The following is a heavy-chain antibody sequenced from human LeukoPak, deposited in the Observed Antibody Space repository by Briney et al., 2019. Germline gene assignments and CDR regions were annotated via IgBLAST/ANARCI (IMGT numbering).Heavy chain of an antibody. CDR1: GGSISSGSYY. CDR2: IYTSGST. CDR3: ARGDYYSSGSRYFDY. D-gene: IGHD3-10*01. J-gene: IGHJ4*02. Sequence: SQTLSLTCTVSGGSISSGSYYWSWIRQPAGKGLEWIGRIYTSGSTNYNPSLKSRVTISVDTSKNQFSLKLSSVTAADTAVYYCARGDYYSSGSRYFDYWGQGTLVTVSS. V-gene: IGHV4-61*02.